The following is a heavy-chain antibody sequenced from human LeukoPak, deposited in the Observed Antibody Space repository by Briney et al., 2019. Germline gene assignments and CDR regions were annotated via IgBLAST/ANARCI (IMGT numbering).Heavy chain of an antibody. CDR1: GFTFSSYW. J-gene: IGHJ4*02. CDR2: IKQDGSEK. CDR3: AKDIGSGYSSGWYSCDY. Sequence: GGSLRLSCAASGFTFSSYWMSWVRQAPGKGLEWVANIKQDGSEKYYEDSVKGRFTISRDNAKNSLYLQMNILRAEDTALYYCAKDIGSGYSSGWYSCDYWGQGTLDTVST. V-gene: IGHV3-7*03. D-gene: IGHD6-19*01.